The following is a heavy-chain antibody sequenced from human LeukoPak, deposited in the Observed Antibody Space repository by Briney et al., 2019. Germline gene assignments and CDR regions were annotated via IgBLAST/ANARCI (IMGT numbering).Heavy chain of an antibody. J-gene: IGHJ6*03. CDR2: ISSSSRYI. CDR3: ARATWDPNYYYYMDV. V-gene: IGHV3-21*01. Sequence: PGGALRLSCAASGFTFSRYTMKWVRQAPGKGLEWVSSISSSSRYIYYADSVKGRFTISRDNAKNSLFLQMNSLRAEDTAVYFCARATWDPNYYYYMDVWGKGTTVTISS. D-gene: IGHD1-26*01. CDR1: GFTFSRYT.